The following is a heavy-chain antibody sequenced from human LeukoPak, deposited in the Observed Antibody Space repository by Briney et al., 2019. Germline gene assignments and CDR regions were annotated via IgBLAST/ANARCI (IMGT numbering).Heavy chain of an antibody. CDR3: ARDLIMITFGGGNWFDP. V-gene: IGHV4-59*01. J-gene: IGHJ5*02. CDR2: IYYSGST. D-gene: IGHD3-16*01. CDR1: GASISTYY. Sequence: SETLSLTCTVSGASISTYYWSWIRQPPGKGLEWIGYIYYSGSTNYNPSLKSRLTISVDTSKNQFSLKLNSVTATDTAVYYCARDLIMITFGGGNWFDPWGQGTLVTVSS.